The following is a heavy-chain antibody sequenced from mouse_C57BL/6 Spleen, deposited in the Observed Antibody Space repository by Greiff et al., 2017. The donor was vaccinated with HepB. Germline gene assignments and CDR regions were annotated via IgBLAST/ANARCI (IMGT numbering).Heavy chain of an antibody. J-gene: IGHJ2*01. CDR2: IYPRSGNT. D-gene: IGHD2-1*01. Sequence: VQLQQSGAELARPGASVKLSCKASGYTFTSYGISWVKQRTGQGLEWIGEIYPRSGNTYYNEKFKGKATLTADKSASTAYMELRSLTSEDSAVYFCASPLYGNYLDWWGQGTTLTVSS. V-gene: IGHV1-81*01. CDR1: GYTFTSYG. CDR3: ASPLYGNYLDW.